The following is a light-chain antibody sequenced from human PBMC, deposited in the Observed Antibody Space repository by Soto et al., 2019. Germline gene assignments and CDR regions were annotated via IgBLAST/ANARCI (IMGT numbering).Light chain of an antibody. CDR2: EVS. J-gene: IGLJ2*01. CDR3: GTYTGSNTLL. Sequence: QSVLTQPASVSGSPGQSITISCTGTSSDLGAYNYVSWYQQYPGKAPKLMIYEVSNRPSGVSNRFSGSKSGNTASLTISGLQAEDEADYYCGTYTGSNTLLFGGGTKLTVL. CDR1: SSDLGAYNY. V-gene: IGLV2-14*01.